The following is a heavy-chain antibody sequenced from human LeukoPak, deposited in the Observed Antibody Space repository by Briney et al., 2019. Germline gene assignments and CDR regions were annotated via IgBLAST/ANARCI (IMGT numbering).Heavy chain of an antibody. Sequence: SETLSLTCTVSGGSISSYYWSWIRQPPGEGLEWIGYTHQSGSTDYNPSLKSRVTIFVDRSKNQFCLNLTSVTAAGTAVYYCARGIRIADLDYWGQGMLVTVSS. CDR3: ARGIRIADLDY. CDR2: THQSGST. CDR1: GGSISSYY. V-gene: IGHV4-59*12. J-gene: IGHJ4*02. D-gene: IGHD2-21*01.